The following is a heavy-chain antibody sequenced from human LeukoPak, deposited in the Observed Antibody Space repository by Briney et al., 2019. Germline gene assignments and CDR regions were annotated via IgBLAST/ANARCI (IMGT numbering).Heavy chain of an antibody. Sequence: GESLQISCAASGFTFTSNWMHWVRQVPGKGLVWVSRINVDGRTTTYADSVKGRFTISRDNAKNTLYLQMNSLRVEDTAVYYCARDQTKLETGPHFASWGQGTLVTVSS. J-gene: IGHJ4*02. CDR1: GFTFTSNW. CDR3: ARDQTKLETGPHFAS. CDR2: INVDGRTT. V-gene: IGHV3-74*01. D-gene: IGHD3-3*01.